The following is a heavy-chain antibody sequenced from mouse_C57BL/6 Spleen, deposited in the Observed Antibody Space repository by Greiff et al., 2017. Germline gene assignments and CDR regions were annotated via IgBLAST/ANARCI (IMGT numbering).Heavy chain of an antibody. CDR1: GFTFSDYG. D-gene: IGHD1-1*02. V-gene: IGHV5-17*01. CDR2: ISSGSSTI. Sequence: EVMLVESGGGLVKPGGSLKLSCAASGFTFSDYGMHWVRQAPEKGLEWVAYISSGSSTIYYADTVKGRFTISRDNAKNTLFLQMTSLRSEDTAMYDCARPGWGYYYAMDYWGQGTSVTVSS. CDR3: ARPGWGYYYAMDY. J-gene: IGHJ4*01.